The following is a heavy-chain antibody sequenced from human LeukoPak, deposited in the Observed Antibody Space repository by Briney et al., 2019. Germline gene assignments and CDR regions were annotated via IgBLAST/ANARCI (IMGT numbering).Heavy chain of an antibody. Sequence: PSETLSLTCAVYGGSFSGYYWSWIRQPPGKGLEWIGEINHSGSTNYNPSLKSRVTISVDTSKNQFSLKLSSVTAADTAVYYCARARMDYGDTHDAFDIWGQGTMVTVSS. CDR2: INHSGST. J-gene: IGHJ3*02. D-gene: IGHD4-17*01. CDR3: ARARMDYGDTHDAFDI. CDR1: GGSFSGYY. V-gene: IGHV4-34*01.